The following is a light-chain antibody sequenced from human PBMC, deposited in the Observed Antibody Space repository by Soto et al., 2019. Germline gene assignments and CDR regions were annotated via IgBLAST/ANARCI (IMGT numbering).Light chain of an antibody. V-gene: IGKV3-15*01. CDR1: RSISKN. Sequence: EVVMTQSPDTLSVSPGESVTLSCRASRSISKNLAWFQQRPGQAPRLLIYGASTRATGIPARFSGSGSGTEFTLTISSLQSEDFAVYYCQQYNNWPPWTFGQGTKVDIK. CDR3: QQYNNWPPWT. CDR2: GAS. J-gene: IGKJ1*01.